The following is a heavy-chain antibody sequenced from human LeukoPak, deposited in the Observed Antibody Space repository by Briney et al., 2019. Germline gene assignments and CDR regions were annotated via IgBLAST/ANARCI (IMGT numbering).Heavy chain of an antibody. CDR3: ARVPSSSWYFYYYYYYYMDV. J-gene: IGHJ6*03. CDR1: GYTFTSYD. V-gene: IGHV1-8*01. CDR2: MNPNSGNT. Sequence: ASVKVSCKASGYTFTSYDINWVRQATGQGLELMGLMNPNSGNTGYAQKFQGRVTMTRNTSISTAYMELSSLRSEDTAVYYCARVPSSSWYFYYYYYYYMDVWGKGTTVTVSS. D-gene: IGHD6-13*01.